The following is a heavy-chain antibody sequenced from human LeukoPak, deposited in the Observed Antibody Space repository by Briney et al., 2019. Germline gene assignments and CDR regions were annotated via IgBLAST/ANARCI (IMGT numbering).Heavy chain of an antibody. Sequence: PSETLSLTCAVSGGSISSGGYSWSWIRQPPGKGLEWIWYIYHSGSTYYNPSLKSRVTISVDTSKNQFSLKLSSVTAADTAVYYCTRGDYYYYMDVWGKGTTVTVSS. V-gene: IGHV4-30-2*01. CDR2: IYHSGST. CDR1: GGSISSGGYS. CDR3: TRGDYYYYMDV. J-gene: IGHJ6*03.